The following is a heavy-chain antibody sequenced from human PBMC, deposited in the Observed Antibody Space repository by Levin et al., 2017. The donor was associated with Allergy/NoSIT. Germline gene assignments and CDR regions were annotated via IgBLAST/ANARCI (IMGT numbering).Heavy chain of an antibody. V-gene: IGHV3-48*02. D-gene: IGHD6-19*01. CDR1: GFXXSXYS. Sequence: PGGSLRLSCVASGFXXSXYSXXXXXXXXXKGLEWISYISSSSSSIDYADSVKGRFTISRDNAKNSLFLQMNSLRDEDTAVYFCAKDVYGSGWYPLGNDAFEMWGQGTKVSVSS. CDR3: AKDVYGSGWYPLGNDAFEM. CDR2: ISSSSSSI. J-gene: IGHJ3*02.